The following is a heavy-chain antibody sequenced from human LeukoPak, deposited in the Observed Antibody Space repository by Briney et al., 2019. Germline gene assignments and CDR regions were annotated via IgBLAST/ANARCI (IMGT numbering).Heavy chain of an antibody. J-gene: IGHJ3*02. CDR2: IRCSGGST. V-gene: IGHV3-23*01. Sequence: GGSLRLSCAASGFTFSIHAMSWVRQAPGKGPEQVAGIRCSGGSTYYADSVKSRFTISRDNYKNTLYLQMNSLRAEDTAVYYCAKEAYRNYPEVVGAFDIWRQGTMATVS. CDR1: GFTFSIHA. D-gene: IGHD4-11*01. CDR3: AKEAYRNYPEVVGAFDI.